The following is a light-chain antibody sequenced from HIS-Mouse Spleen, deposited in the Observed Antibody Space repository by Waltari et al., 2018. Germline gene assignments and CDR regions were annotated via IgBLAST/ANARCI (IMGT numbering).Light chain of an antibody. CDR1: ALPKKY. CDR3: YSTDSSGNHRV. CDR2: EDS. J-gene: IGLJ2*01. V-gene: IGLV3-10*01. Sequence: SYELTQPPSVSVSPGQTARITCSGDALPKKYAYWYQQKSGQAHVLVIYEDSKRPSGIPERFSGSSSGTMATLTISGAQVEDEADYYCYSTDSSGNHRVFGGGTK.